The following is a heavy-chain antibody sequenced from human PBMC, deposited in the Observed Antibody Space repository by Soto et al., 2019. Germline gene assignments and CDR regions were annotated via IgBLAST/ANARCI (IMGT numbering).Heavy chain of an antibody. CDR2: ISGLSATT. V-gene: IGHV3-48*04. Sequence: DVVLVDSGGGFVRPGESLRLSCGASGFRFTSFGMNWVRQGPGKGLEWLSYISGLSATTYYADSVRGRFTVSRDNDMNLVFLPLKNLRGDDTAVYYCTGGGAARSDYWGQGSRVVVSS. D-gene: IGHD2-15*01. J-gene: IGHJ4*02. CDR3: TGGGAARSDY. CDR1: GFRFTSFG.